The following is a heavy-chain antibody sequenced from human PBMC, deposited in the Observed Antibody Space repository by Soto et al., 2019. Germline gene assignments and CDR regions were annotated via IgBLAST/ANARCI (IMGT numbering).Heavy chain of an antibody. J-gene: IGHJ3*02. D-gene: IGHD3-16*01. CDR3: ARDRVAGIWGDAFDI. CDR2: INPYNANT. Sequence: QAQLVQSGTEVKKPGASVKVSCKTSGYTFTNHGINWVRQAPGQGLEWMGWINPYNANTNYAQKLQGRVTMTTDTSTTAAYMDLRSLTSDDTAVSYCARDRVAGIWGDAFDIWGQRTVVTVSS. CDR1: GYTFTNHG. V-gene: IGHV1-18*04.